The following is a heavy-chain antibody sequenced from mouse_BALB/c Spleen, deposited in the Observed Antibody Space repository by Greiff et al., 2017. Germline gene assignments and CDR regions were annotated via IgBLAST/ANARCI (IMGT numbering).Heavy chain of an antibody. CDR2: IDPANGNT. CDR3: VYYYGSHPAWFAY. D-gene: IGHD1-1*01. Sequence: EVQLQQSGAELVKPGASVKLSCTASGFNIKDTYMHWVKQRPEQGLEWIGRIDPANGNTKYDPKFQGKATITADTSSNTAYLQLSSLTSEDTAVYYCVYYYGSHPAWFAYWGQGTLVTVSA. J-gene: IGHJ3*01. V-gene: IGHV14-3*02. CDR1: GFNIKDTY.